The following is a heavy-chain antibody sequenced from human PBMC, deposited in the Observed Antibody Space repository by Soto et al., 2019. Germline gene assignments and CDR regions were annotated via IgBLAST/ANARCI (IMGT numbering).Heavy chain of an antibody. Sequence: EVQLVESGGGLVQPGGSLRLSCAASGFTVSSKYMSWVRQAPGKGLEWVSLIQNVGPTYYADSVKGRFTISRDTSENTVHLQMDSLRAEDTAVYYWARDDVLCDGGRCYGVPLDVWGKRTTVTVSS. CDR3: ARDDVLCDGGRCYGVPLDV. V-gene: IGHV3-66*01. J-gene: IGHJ6*04. CDR1: GFTVSSKY. CDR2: IQNVGPT. D-gene: IGHD2-15*01.